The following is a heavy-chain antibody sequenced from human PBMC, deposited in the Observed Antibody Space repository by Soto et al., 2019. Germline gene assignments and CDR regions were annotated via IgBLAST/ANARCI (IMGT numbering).Heavy chain of an antibody. CDR3: AKDPSTGYADH. Sequence: EVHLLESGGDLVQPGGSLRLCCAASAFIFSDYAMTWVRQAPGKGLEWVSTISRDAANTHYADSVKGRFTISRDNSKNTLYIQTSSLRAEDTALYYCAKDPSTGYADHWGQGTLVTVSS. CDR1: AFIFSDYA. J-gene: IGHJ4*02. CDR2: ISRDAANT. V-gene: IGHV3-23*01. D-gene: IGHD3-9*01.